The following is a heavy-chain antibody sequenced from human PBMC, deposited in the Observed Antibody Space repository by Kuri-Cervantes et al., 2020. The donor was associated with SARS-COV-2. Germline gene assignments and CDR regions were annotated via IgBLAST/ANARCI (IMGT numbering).Heavy chain of an antibody. CDR1: RYSITNGYF. CDR2: IYHSGNT. CDR3: GRAVGRYYSDSSGYFGS. D-gene: IGHD3-22*01. Sequence: SQTLSLTCVVSRYSITNGYFWGWIRQPPGKGLEWIGSIYHSGNTYQNPSLKSRVSISLDTSKNQFSLKLTSVTAADTAIYYCGRAVGRYYSDSSGYFGSWGQGNLVTVSS. V-gene: IGHV4-38-2*01. J-gene: IGHJ4*02.